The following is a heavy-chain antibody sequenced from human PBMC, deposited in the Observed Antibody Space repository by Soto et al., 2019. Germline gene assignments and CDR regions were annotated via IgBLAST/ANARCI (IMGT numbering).Heavy chain of an antibody. V-gene: IGHV3-53*01. CDR2: IYSGGST. CDR3: ARGGLRYYFDY. J-gene: IGHJ4*02. CDR1: GFTVSSNY. Sequence: GGSPRLSCAASGFTVSSNYISWVRQAPGKGLEWVSVIYSGGSTYYADSVKGRFTISRDNSKNTLYLQMNSLRAEDTAVYYCARGGLRYYFDYWGQGTLVTVSS.